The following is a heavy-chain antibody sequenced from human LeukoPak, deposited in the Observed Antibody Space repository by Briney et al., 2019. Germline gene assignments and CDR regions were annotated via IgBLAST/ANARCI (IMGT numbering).Heavy chain of an antibody. J-gene: IGHJ4*02. V-gene: IGHV1-2*02. CDR2: INPNSGGT. CDR3: ARGGRSSSWYMDY. D-gene: IGHD6-13*01. CDR1: GYTFTSYG. Sequence: ASVKVSCKTSGYTFTSYGISWVRQAPGQGLEWMGWINPNSGGTNYAQKFQGRVTMTRDTSISTAYMELSRLRSDDTAVYYCARGGRSSSWYMDYWGQGTLVTVSS.